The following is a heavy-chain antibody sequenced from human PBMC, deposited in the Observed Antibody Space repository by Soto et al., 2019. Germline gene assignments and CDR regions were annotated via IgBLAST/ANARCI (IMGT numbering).Heavy chain of an antibody. CDR1: GYTFTSYN. CDR3: AREFITCRVFED. J-gene: IGHJ4*02. CDR2: LSTYNGNT. D-gene: IGHD3-22*01. V-gene: IGHV1-18*04. Sequence: QVQLVQSGAEVKKPGASVKVTCKASGYTFTSYNIDWVRQAPGPGLEWMGWLSTYNGNTYYAQKIQGRVTMTTDTSASTDYMELRSLRSDDTAVYFCAREFITCRVFEDWGQGTLVTVSS.